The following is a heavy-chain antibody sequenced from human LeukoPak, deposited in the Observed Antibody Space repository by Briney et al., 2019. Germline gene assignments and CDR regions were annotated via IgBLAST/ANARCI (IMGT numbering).Heavy chain of an antibody. D-gene: IGHD5-24*01. V-gene: IGHV4-61*01. Sequence: SETLSLTCTVSGGSVSSGSYYWSWIRQPPGKGLEWIGCIYYSGSTNYNPSLKSRVTISVDTSKNQFSLKLSSVTAADTAVYYCARLRDGYNYDFDYWGQGTLVTVSS. CDR1: GGSVSSGSYY. CDR3: ARLRDGYNYDFDY. CDR2: IYYSGST. J-gene: IGHJ4*02.